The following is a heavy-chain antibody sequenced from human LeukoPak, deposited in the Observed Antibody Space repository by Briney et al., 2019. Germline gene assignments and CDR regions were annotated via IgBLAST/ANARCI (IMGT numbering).Heavy chain of an antibody. CDR1: GGSFSGYY. CDR2: IDHSGST. CDR3: VGSSDYYDSSGYLPDAFDI. V-gene: IGHV4-34*01. J-gene: IGHJ3*02. Sequence: PSETLSLTCAVYGGSFSGYYWSWIRQPPGKGLEWIGEIDHSGSTNHNPSLKSRVTISVDTSKNQFSLKLSSVTAADTAVYYCVGSSDYYDSSGYLPDAFDIWGQGTMVTVSS. D-gene: IGHD3-22*01.